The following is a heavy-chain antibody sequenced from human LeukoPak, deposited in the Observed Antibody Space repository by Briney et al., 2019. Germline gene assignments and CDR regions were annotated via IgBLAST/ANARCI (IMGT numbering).Heavy chain of an antibody. CDR3: AREAPRSGYDTNPNFDY. Sequence: PSETLSLTCTVSGGSISSYYWSWIRQPPGKGLEWIGHIYYSGSTNYNPSLKSRVTISVDTSKNQSSLKLSSVTAADTAVYYCAREAPRSGYDTNPNFDYWGQGTLVTVSS. V-gene: IGHV4-59*01. D-gene: IGHD5-12*01. CDR1: GGSISSYY. CDR2: IYYSGST. J-gene: IGHJ4*02.